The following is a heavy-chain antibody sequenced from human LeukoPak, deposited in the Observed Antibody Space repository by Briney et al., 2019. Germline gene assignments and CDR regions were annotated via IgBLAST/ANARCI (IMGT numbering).Heavy chain of an antibody. J-gene: IGHJ4*02. Sequence: GGSLRLSCAAFGFTFSSYAMNWVRQAPGKGLEWVSVISGSGGSTYCADSVKGRFTISRDNSKNTLYLQMNSLRAEDTAVYYCAKDRDITIFGVVSLFDYWGQGTLVTVSS. V-gene: IGHV3-23*01. CDR3: AKDRDITIFGVVSLFDY. D-gene: IGHD3-3*01. CDR2: ISGSGGST. CDR1: GFTFSSYA.